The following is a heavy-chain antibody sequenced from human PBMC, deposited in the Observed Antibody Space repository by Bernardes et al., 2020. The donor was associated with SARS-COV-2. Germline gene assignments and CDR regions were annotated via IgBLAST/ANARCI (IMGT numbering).Heavy chain of an antibody. Sequence: GGSLRLSCAASGFTFNSYWMHWVRQVPERGLVWVSRINEGGSTTNYADSVKGRFTISRDNAKNTLYLPMNSLRAEDAAVYFCARGSGNYYHDYWGQGTGVTV. D-gene: IGHD3-10*01. CDR3: ARGSGNYYHDY. CDR1: GFTFNSYW. J-gene: IGHJ4*02. V-gene: IGHV3-74*01. CDR2: INEGGSTT.